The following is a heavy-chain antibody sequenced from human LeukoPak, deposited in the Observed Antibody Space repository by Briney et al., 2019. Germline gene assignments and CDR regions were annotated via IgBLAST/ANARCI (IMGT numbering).Heavy chain of an antibody. D-gene: IGHD6-13*01. V-gene: IGHV1-8*02. CDR1: GYTFTGYY. CDR3: AREVAAAGTYYYYYYMDV. J-gene: IGHJ6*03. Sequence: GASVKVSCKASGYTFTGYYMHWVRQAPGQGLEWMGWMNPNSGNTGYAQKFQGRVTMTRNTSISTAYMELSSLRSEDTAVYYCAREVAAAGTYYYYYYMDVWGKGTTVTISS. CDR2: MNPNSGNT.